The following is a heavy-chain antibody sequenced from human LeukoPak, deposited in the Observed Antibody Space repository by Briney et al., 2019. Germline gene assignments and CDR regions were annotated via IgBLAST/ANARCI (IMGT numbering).Heavy chain of an antibody. Sequence: GGSLSLSCAASGFTLSGHDMDWVRQVPGKGLEWLGRSRNKANGYTTEYAASVKGRFTVSRDESRSSLFLQMNNVETEDMALYYCVRGKNGFDNWGQGTLVTVSS. D-gene: IGHD2-8*01. CDR2: SRNKANGYTT. CDR3: VRGKNGFDN. V-gene: IGHV3-72*01. J-gene: IGHJ4*02. CDR1: GFTLSGHD.